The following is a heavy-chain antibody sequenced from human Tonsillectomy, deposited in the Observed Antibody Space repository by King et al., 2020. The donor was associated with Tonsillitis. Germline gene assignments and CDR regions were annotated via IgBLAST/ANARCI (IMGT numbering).Heavy chain of an antibody. D-gene: IGHD5-18*01. J-gene: IGHJ4*02. Sequence: VQLVESGGGLVKPGGSLRLSCAASGFTFSNAWMSWVRQVPGKGLEWVGRIKRKIDGGTTDYAAPVKGRVTISRDDSKNTLYLQMDSLRTDDTAVYYCYTDRAGYSNFVLGYGGQGTLVTVPS. CDR3: YTDRAGYSNFVLGY. V-gene: IGHV3-15*05. CDR1: GFTFSNAW. CDR2: IKRKIDGGTT.